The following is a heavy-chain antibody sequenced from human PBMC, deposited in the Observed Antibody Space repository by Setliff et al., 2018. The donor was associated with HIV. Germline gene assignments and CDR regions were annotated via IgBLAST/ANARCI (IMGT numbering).Heavy chain of an antibody. D-gene: IGHD1-26*01. CDR3: ARASGSYFGALDI. CDR2: IDPSGSRI. J-gene: IGHJ3*02. Sequence: ETLSLTCTVSGGSISSGNYYWNWIRQHPGKGLEWVSAIDPSGSRIFYSDSVKGRFTISRDNSKNTLYLQMNSLTAEDTAVYYCARASGSYFGALDIWGQGTMVTVSS. V-gene: IGHV3-23*01. CDR1: GGSISSGNYY.